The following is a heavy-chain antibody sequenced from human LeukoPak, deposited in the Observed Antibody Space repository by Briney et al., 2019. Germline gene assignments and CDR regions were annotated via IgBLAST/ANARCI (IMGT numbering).Heavy chain of an antibody. CDR1: GGSISRYY. Sequence: PSETLSLTCTVSGGSISRYYWSWIRQPPGKGLEWIGYIYYSGSTNYNPSLKSRVTISVDTSKNQFSLKLSSVTAADTAVYYCARDQGSGSPFDYWGQGTLVTVSS. CDR3: ARDQGSGSPFDY. J-gene: IGHJ4*02. D-gene: IGHD6-19*01. CDR2: IYYSGST. V-gene: IGHV4-59*01.